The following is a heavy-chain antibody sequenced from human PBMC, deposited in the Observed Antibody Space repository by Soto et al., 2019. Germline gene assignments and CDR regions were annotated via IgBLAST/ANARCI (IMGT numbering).Heavy chain of an antibody. CDR1: GGTFSSYA. Sequence: QVQLVQSGAEVKKPGSSVKVSCKASGGTFSSYAISWVRQAPGQGLEWMGGIIPIFGTANYAQKFQGRVTITADESTSTAYMELSSLRSEDTAVYYCARFGGSLFPYYSYGMDVWGQGTTVTVSS. V-gene: IGHV1-69*01. CDR2: IIPIFGTA. J-gene: IGHJ6*02. D-gene: IGHD3-10*01. CDR3: ARFGGSLFPYYSYGMDV.